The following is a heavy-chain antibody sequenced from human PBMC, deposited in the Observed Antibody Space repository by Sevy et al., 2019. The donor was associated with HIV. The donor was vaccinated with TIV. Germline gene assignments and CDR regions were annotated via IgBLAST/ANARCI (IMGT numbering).Heavy chain of an antibody. Sequence: GGSLRLSCAVSGFTLTNEFFSWVRQAPGKGLEWVAVVYSGGATYYADSVKGRFTISRDKSKSTMYLQMKSLRAEDTAVYYCAGGGYCRGGTCCSGFCYAMDVWGQGTTVTVSS. CDR2: VYSGGAT. D-gene: IGHD2-15*01. CDR1: GFTLTNEF. J-gene: IGHJ6*02. CDR3: AGGGYCRGGTCCSGFCYAMDV. V-gene: IGHV3-53*01.